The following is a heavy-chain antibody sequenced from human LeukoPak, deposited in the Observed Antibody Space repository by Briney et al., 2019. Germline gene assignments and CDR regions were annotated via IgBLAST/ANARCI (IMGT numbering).Heavy chain of an antibody. Sequence: HTSETLSLTCAVFGGSLSGYYWSWVRQAPGKGLEWVSAISHDGMNAYYADSVKGRFTISRDNSKKTVSLEMSSLTAADTGVYYCAKDGAQYSSGPECDPRGQGALVTVSP. CDR3: AKDGAQYSSGPECDP. V-gene: IGHV3-23*01. CDR2: ISHDGMNA. D-gene: IGHD6-19*01. J-gene: IGHJ5*02. CDR1: GGSLSGYY.